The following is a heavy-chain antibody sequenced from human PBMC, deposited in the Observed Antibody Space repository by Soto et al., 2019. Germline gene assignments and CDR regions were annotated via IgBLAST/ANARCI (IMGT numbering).Heavy chain of an antibody. CDR2: IGTAGDT. CDR3: ARGDRDYGDYFSEPYYYGMDV. J-gene: IGHJ6*02. D-gene: IGHD4-17*01. V-gene: IGHV3-13*01. Sequence: GGSLRLSCAASGFTFSSYDMHWVRQATGKGLEWVSAIGTAGDTYYPGSVKGRFTISRENAKNSLYLQMNSLRAEDTAVYYCARGDRDYGDYFSEPYYYGMDVWGQGTTVTVSS. CDR1: GFTFSSYD.